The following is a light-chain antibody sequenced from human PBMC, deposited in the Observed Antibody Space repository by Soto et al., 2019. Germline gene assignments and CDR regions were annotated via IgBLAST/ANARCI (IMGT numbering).Light chain of an antibody. CDR3: GTWDTSLSAVV. CDR1: SSNIGKNY. CDR2: DNN. Sequence: QSVLTQPPSVSAAPGQKVTISCSGSSSNIGKNYVSWYQRLPGTAPKLLIYDNNERSSGIPDRFYGSKSGTSATLGIAGLQTGDEADYYCGTWDTSLSAVVFGGGTKLTVL. V-gene: IGLV1-51*01. J-gene: IGLJ2*01.